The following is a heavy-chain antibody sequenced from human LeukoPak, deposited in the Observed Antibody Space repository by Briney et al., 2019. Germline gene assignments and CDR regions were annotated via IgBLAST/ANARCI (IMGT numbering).Heavy chain of an antibody. J-gene: IGHJ5*02. CDR2: IFFSGST. D-gene: IGHD1-14*01. V-gene: IGHV4-59*08. Sequence: SETLSLTCTVSGGSISSYYWSWIRQPPGKGLEWIGYIFFSGSTNYNPSLKSRVTISVDTSKNQFSLKLSSVTAADTAVYYCARLPYHSGFAPGGQGALVTVPS. CDR1: GGSISSYY. CDR3: ARLPYHSGFAP.